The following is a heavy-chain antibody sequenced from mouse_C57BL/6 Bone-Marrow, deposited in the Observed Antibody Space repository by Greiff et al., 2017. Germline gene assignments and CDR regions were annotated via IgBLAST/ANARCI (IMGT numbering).Heavy chain of an antibody. J-gene: IGHJ3*01. Sequence: EVQLVESGGGLVQPGGSLILSCAASGFTFSDYYMYWVRQTPEKRLEWVAYISNGGGSTYYPDTVKGRFTIYRDNAKNTLYQQRSRLKAEDTTMYCCARHDNSWFAYWGQGTLVTVSA. V-gene: IGHV5-12*01. CDR1: GFTFSDYY. CDR2: ISNGGGST. CDR3: ARHDNSWFAY.